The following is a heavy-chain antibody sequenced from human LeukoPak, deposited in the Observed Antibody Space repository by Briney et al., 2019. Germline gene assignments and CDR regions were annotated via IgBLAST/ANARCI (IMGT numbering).Heavy chain of an antibody. D-gene: IGHD3-10*01. J-gene: IGHJ6*03. CDR1: GFSFSSYE. CDR2: ISSSSSTI. CDR3: ARGSGTISYYYYMDV. Sequence: GGSLRLSCAASGFSFSSYEMNWVRQAPGKGLEWVSYISSSSSTIYYADSVKGRFTISRDNAKNSLYLQMNSLRAEDTAVYYCARGSGTISYYYYMDVWGKGTTVTVSS. V-gene: IGHV3-48*03.